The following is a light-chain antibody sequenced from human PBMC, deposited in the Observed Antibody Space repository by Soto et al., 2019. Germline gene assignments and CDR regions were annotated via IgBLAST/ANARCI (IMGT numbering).Light chain of an antibody. CDR3: QQYTSLPFT. V-gene: IGKV3-20*01. CDR2: GAS. CDR1: QSVTTNY. Sequence: EIVLTQSPGTLSLSPGERATLSCRASQSVTTNYLAWCQQKPGQAPRVLIYGASSRATGVPDRFSGSGSGTDFTVTIRRLEPEDFTVYYCQQYTSLPFTFGPGTKVDIQ. J-gene: IGKJ3*01.